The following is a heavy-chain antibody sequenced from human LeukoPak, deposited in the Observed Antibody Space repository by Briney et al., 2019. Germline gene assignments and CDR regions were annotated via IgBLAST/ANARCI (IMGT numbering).Heavy chain of an antibody. D-gene: IGHD6-19*01. CDR1: GYSFTSYW. V-gene: IGHV5-51*01. CDR3: ATSSGWYLSY. Sequence: GGSLKISCKSSGYSFTSYWIGRVRQVPGKGLEWMGMMYPGDSDTRYSPSFQGQVTISADKSISTAYLQWSSLKASDTAMYYCATSSGWYLSYWGQGTLVTVSS. J-gene: IGHJ4*02. CDR2: MYPGDSDT.